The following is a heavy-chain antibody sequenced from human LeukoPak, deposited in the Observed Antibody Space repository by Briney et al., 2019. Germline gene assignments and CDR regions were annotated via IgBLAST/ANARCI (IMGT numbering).Heavy chain of an antibody. Sequence: PGGSLRLSCAASGFTVSSNYMSWVRQAPGKGLEWVSVIYSGGTTYYADSVKGRFTISRDNSKNTLYLQMNSLRAEDTAVYYCARDFLDDYYGSGSYFDYWGQGTLVTVSS. J-gene: IGHJ4*02. D-gene: IGHD3-10*01. CDR2: IYSGGTT. CDR1: GFTVSSNY. CDR3: ARDFLDDYYGSGSYFDY. V-gene: IGHV3-66*01.